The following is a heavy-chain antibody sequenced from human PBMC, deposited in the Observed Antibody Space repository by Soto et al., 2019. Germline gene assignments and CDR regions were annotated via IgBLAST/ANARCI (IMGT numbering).Heavy chain of an antibody. V-gene: IGHV3-30-3*01. CDR2: ISYHGSNK. CDR3: AGDLTKYVDY. Sequence: HPGGSLRLSCAASGITFSTSAMHWVRQAPGKGLEWVALISYHGSNKYYGDFVEGRFTISRDNSKNTLYLQMDSLRAEDTAAYYCAGDLTKYVDYWGQGTLVTVSS. CDR1: GITFSTSA. J-gene: IGHJ4*02. D-gene: IGHD2-8*01.